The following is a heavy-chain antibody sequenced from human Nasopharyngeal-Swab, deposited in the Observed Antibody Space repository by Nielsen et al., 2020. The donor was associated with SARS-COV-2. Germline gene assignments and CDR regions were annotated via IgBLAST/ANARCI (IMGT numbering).Heavy chain of an antibody. CDR1: GYTFSSDG. Sequence: ASVQVSCNAAGYTFSSDGITCGLQAPGQGLEGMGWLSGYNGDTNYAQKLQGRVTMTTDTSTSTAYMELGNLRSDDTAVYYCHVDRVSGSEDSYYFHAMDVWGQGTTVTVSS. V-gene: IGHV1-18*01. CDR2: LSGYNGDT. J-gene: IGHJ6*02. CDR3: HVDRVSGSEDSYYFHAMDV. D-gene: IGHD6-19*01.